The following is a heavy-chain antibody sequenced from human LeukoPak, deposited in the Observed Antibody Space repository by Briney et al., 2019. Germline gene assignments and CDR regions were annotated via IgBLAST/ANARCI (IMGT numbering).Heavy chain of an antibody. CDR1: GFTFSSYE. D-gene: IGHD6-13*01. V-gene: IGHV3-48*03. CDR3: ARESSSSWSSNFDY. Sequence: GGSLRLSCAASGFTFSSYEMNWVRQAPGKGLEWVSYISSSGSTIYYADSVKGRFTISRDNAKNSLYLQMNSLRAEDTAVYYCARESSSSWSSNFDYWGQGTLVTVSS. CDR2: ISSSGSTI. J-gene: IGHJ4*02.